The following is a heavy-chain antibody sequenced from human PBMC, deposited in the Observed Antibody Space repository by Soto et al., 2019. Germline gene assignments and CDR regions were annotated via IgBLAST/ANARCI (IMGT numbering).Heavy chain of an antibody. CDR1: GGSFSGYY. CDR2: INHSGST. J-gene: IGHJ5*02. CDR3: ARKSRWYGGGLVGP. Sequence: QVQLQQWGAGLLKPSETLSLTCAVYGGSFSGYYWSWIRQPPGKGLEWIGEINHSGSTNYNPSLKGRGNNSIDPFQNPFTLEPSPVAAAGTGVDYRARKSRWYGGGLVGPLGQGTLVTVSS. D-gene: IGHD2-15*01. V-gene: IGHV4-34*01.